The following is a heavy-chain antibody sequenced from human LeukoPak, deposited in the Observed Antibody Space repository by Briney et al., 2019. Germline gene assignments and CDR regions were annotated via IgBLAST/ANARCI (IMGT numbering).Heavy chain of an antibody. J-gene: IGHJ4*02. CDR2: IYYRGST. D-gene: IGHD3-22*01. Sequence: KPSETLSLTCTVSGGSISSSSYYWGWIRQPPGKGLDWIGSIYYRGSTYYNPSLKSRVTISVDTSKNQFSLKLSSVTAADTAVYYCATSRGYYDSSGYYVHTFDYWGQGTLVTVSS. V-gene: IGHV4-39*01. CDR3: ATSRGYYDSSGYYVHTFDY. CDR1: GGSISSSSYY.